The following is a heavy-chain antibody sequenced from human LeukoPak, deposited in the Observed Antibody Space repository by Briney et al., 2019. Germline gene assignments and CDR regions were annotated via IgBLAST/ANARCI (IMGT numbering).Heavy chain of an antibody. Sequence: GGSLRLSYAASGFTFSDYDMNWVRQAPGKGLEWVSSITTTSSYMYYAGSVKGRFTISRDNAKNSLYLQMNSLRAEDTAVYYCARDVGPSIAVAGSDHWGQGTLVTVSS. V-gene: IGHV3-21*01. CDR2: ITTTSSYM. CDR1: GFTFSDYD. D-gene: IGHD6-19*01. CDR3: ARDVGPSIAVAGSDH. J-gene: IGHJ4*02.